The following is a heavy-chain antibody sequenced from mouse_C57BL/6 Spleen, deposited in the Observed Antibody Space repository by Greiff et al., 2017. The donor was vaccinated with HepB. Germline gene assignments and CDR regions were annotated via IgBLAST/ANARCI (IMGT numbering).Heavy chain of an antibody. Sequence: EVKLQESGPVLVKPGASVKMSCKASGYTFTDYYMNWVKQSHGKSLEWIGVINPYNGGTSYNQKFKGKATLTVDKSSSTAYMELNSLTSEDSAVYYCAREGMAIAMDYWGQGTSVTVSS. V-gene: IGHV1-19*01. CDR3: AREGMAIAMDY. J-gene: IGHJ4*01. D-gene: IGHD1-2*01. CDR1: GYTFTDYY. CDR2: INPYNGGT.